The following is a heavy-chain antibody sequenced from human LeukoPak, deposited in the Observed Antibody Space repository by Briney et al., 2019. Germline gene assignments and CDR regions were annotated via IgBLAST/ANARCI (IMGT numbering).Heavy chain of an antibody. V-gene: IGHV4-39*07. CDR1: GGSISSSSYY. J-gene: IGHJ5*02. CDR2: IYYSGST. D-gene: IGHD3-3*01. Sequence: SETLSLTCTVSGGSISSSSYYWGWIRQPPGKGLEWIGSIYYSGSTYYNPSLKSRVTISVDTSKNQFSLKLSSVTAADTAVYYCARVPGDDLWSGYYRWFDPWGQGTLVTLS. CDR3: ARVPGDDLWSGYYRWFDP.